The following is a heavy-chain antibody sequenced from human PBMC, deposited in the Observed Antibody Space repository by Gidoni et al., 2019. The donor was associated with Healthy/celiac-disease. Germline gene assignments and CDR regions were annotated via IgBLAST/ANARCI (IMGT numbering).Heavy chain of an antibody. CDR2: IYYGGST. CDR1: GGSISSGGYY. J-gene: IGHJ5*02. V-gene: IGHV4-31*03. CDR3: ARDLGKNTVNWFDP. Sequence: QVQLQESGPGLVKPSQTLSLTCTVAGGSISSGGYYWSWIRQHPGKGLEWIGYIYYGGSTYYNPSLKSRVTISVDTSKNQFSLKLSSVTAADTAVYYCARDLGKNTVNWFDPWGQGTLVTVSS. D-gene: IGHD4-17*01.